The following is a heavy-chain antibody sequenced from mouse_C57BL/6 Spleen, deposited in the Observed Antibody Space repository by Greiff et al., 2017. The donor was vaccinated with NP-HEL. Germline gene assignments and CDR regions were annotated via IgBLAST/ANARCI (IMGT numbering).Heavy chain of an antibody. CDR1: GYTFTDYY. D-gene: IGHD1-1*01. Sequence: EVQLQQSGPVLVKPGASVKMSCKASGYTFTDYYMNWVKQSHGKSLEWIGVINPYNGGTSYNQKFKGKATLTVDKSSSTAYMELNSLTSEDSAVYYCAREGITEFAYWGQGTLVTVSA. V-gene: IGHV1-19*01. CDR2: INPYNGGT. CDR3: AREGITEFAY. J-gene: IGHJ3*01.